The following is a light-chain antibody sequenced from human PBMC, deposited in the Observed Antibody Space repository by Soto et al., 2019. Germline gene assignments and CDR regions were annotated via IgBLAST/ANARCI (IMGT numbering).Light chain of an antibody. Sequence: QYVMTQPPLVSAAPGQKVTISCSGSSSNIGGNSVSWYQQLPGTAPKLLIYDDNKRPSGIPDRFSGSKSGTSATLGITGFQTGDEADYYCGSWDSSLSAYVFGTGTKLTVL. J-gene: IGLJ1*01. V-gene: IGLV1-51*01. CDR3: GSWDSSLSAYV. CDR2: DDN. CDR1: SSNIGGNS.